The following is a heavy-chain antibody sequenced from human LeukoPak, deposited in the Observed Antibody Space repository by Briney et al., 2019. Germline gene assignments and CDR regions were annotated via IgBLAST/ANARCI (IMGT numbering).Heavy chain of an antibody. V-gene: IGHV4-59*08. CDR1: GGSISSYY. J-gene: IGHJ6*02. CDR3: ARLEAAMDPGGYYYYGMDV. Sequence: SETLSLTCTVSGGSISSYYRSWIRQPPGKGLEWIGYIYYSGSTNYNPSLKSRVTISVDTSKNQFSLKLSSVTAADTAVYYCARLEAAMDPGGYYYYGMDVWGQGTTVTVSS. CDR2: IYYSGST. D-gene: IGHD5-18*01.